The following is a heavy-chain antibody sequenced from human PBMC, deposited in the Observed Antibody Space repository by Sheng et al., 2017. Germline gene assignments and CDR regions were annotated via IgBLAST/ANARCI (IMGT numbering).Heavy chain of an antibody. Sequence: QIQLVQSGAEVKEPGSSVKVSCKPSRGSFNAYGISWVRQAPGHGLEWVGVIIPVGRRANYAQKFQDRVTITADESTSTVYMEVTSLRPKDTAVYYCARLAYSDYDWGLGTLVTVSS. CDR3: ARLAYSDYD. V-gene: IGHV1-69*13. CDR1: RGSFNAYG. CDR2: IIPVGRRA. D-gene: IGHD4-17*01. J-gene: IGHJ4*02.